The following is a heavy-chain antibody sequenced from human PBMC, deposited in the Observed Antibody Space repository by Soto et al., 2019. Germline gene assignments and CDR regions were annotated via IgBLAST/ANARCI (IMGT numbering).Heavy chain of an antibody. CDR3: AKGRDGHNYRQYDV. CDR1: GYTFTAYS. Sequence: QVQLVQSGAEVKNPGASLRVSCKASGYTFTAYSIHWVRQAPGQGLEWMGRINPDTGGTKYAQKFKGWVSMSRDTSISTAYMELSRLKSDDTAMYYCAKGRDGHNYRQYDVWGQGTMVTVSP. CDR2: INPDTGGT. D-gene: IGHD3-10*01. V-gene: IGHV1-2*04. J-gene: IGHJ3*01.